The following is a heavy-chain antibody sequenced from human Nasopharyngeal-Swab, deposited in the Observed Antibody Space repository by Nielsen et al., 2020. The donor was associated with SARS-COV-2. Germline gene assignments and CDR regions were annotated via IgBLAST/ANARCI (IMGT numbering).Heavy chain of an antibody. V-gene: IGHV1-46*01. CDR2: INPSGGNT. CDR1: GYTFISYY. D-gene: IGHD1-26*01. CDR3: ARVSELSRSYYYYGMDV. J-gene: IGHJ6*02. Sequence: ASVQVSCKASGYTFISYYMHWVRQAPGQGLEWMGIINPSGGNTRYAQKFQGRVTMTRDTSTSTLNMELSSLRSEDTAVYYCARVSELSRSYYYYGMDVWGQGTTVTVSS.